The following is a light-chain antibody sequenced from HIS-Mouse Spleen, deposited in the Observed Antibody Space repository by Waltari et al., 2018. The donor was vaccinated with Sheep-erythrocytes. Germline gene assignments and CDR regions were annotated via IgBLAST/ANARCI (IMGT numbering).Light chain of an antibody. CDR1: SSDVCGFNS. V-gene: IGLV2-14*03. J-gene: IGLJ3*02. CDR2: DVN. Sequence: QSALTQPASVSWSPGQSITISCTGTSSDVCGFNSVSWYQHHPGKAPKLMIYDVNNRPSVVSNRFSGSKSGNTASLTISGLQAEDEADYYCSSYTSSSTWVFGGGTKLTVL. CDR3: SSYTSSSTWV.